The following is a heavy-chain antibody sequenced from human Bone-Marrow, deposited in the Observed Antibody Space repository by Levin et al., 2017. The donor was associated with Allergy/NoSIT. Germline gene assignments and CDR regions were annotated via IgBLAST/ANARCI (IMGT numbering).Heavy chain of an antibody. Sequence: GGSLRLSCAASGFGFSTFVMHWVRQSPGKGLEWVAVISFDGANHFYADSVRGRFTISRDNSKNTLFLQMNSLKVDDTAVYYCAKDGSPAVAGYLDYWGQGALVTVSS. V-gene: IGHV3-30-3*02. CDR3: AKDGSPAVAGYLDY. J-gene: IGHJ4*02. D-gene: IGHD6-19*01. CDR1: GFGFSTFV. CDR2: ISFDGANH.